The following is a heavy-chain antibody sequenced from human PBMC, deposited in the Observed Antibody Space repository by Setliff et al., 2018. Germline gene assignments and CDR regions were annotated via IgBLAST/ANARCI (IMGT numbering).Heavy chain of an antibody. CDR2: IYHSGSA. J-gene: IGHJ3*01. V-gene: IGHV4-30-4*08. CDR1: GDSISSGDYF. Sequence: PSETLSLTCTVSGDSISSGDYFWSWIRQPPGKGLEWIAYIYHSGSAYYNPSLKSRVTMSVDTSKNQFSLHLTSVTAADTAVYYCAREVGTSTSSGALDVWGQGMMVTVSS. CDR3: AREVGTSTSSGALDV. D-gene: IGHD1-26*01.